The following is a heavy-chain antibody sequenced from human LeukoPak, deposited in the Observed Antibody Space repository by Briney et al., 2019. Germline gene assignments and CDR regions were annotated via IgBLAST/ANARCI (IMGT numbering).Heavy chain of an antibody. CDR3: ARLFGGVTTFDY. CDR2: IWPDGSDK. Sequence: GGSLRLSCAASGFSFSTYWMSWVRQGPGKGLEWVATIWPDGSDKKYVDSVRDRFTISRDNAKNSLYLQMSSLSADDTAVYFCARLFGGVTTFDYWGQGALVTVSS. J-gene: IGHJ4*02. V-gene: IGHV3-7*01. CDR1: GFSFSTYW. D-gene: IGHD4-17*01.